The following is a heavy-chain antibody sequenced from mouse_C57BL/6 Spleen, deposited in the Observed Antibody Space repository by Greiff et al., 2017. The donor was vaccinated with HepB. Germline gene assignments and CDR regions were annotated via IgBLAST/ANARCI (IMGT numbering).Heavy chain of an antibody. V-gene: IGHV1-39*01. D-gene: IGHD3-2*02. CDR2: INPNYGTT. J-gene: IGHJ4*01. CDR3: ARERGQLRLRYAMDY. CDR1: GYSFTDYN. Sequence: VQLQQSGPELVKPGASVKISCKASGYSFTDYNMNWVKQRNGKSLEWIGVINPNYGTTSYNQKFKGKATLTVDQSSSTAYMQLNSLTSEDSAVYYCARERGQLRLRYAMDYWGQGTSVTVSS.